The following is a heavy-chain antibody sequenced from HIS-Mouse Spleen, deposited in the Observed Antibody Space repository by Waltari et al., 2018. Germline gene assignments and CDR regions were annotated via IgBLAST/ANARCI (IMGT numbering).Heavy chain of an antibody. V-gene: IGHV4-39*07. CDR2: FYYSGRT. J-gene: IGHJ2*01. D-gene: IGHD6-13*01. CDR3: AREIPYSSSWYDWYFDL. Sequence: QLQLQESGPGLVKPSETLSLTCTVSGGSISSSSYYWGWIRQPPGKGLEGIGSFYYSGRTYTNPSLKGRVTISVDTSKNQFSLKLSSVTAADTAVYYCAREIPYSSSWYDWYFDLWGRGTLVTVSS. CDR1: GGSISSSSYY.